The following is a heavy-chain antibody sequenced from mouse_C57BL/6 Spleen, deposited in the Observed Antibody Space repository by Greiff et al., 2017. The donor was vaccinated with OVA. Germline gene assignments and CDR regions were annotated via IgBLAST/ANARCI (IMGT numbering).Heavy chain of an antibody. CDR2: INTSSGYT. Sequence: QVQLQQSGAELAKPGASVKLSCKASGYTFTSYWMHWVKQRPGQGLEWIGYINTSSGYTKYHQKFKDKATLTADKSSSTAYLQLRSLTYEDAAVYYCSRGGFTTEVAEGFAYWGQGTLVTVSA. D-gene: IGHD1-1*01. CDR1: GYTFTSYW. V-gene: IGHV1-7*01. J-gene: IGHJ3*01. CDR3: SRGGFTTEVAEGFAY.